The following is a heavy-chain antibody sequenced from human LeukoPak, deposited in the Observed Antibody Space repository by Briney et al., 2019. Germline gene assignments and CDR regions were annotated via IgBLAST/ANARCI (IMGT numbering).Heavy chain of an antibody. D-gene: IGHD2-8*02. CDR1: GFIFSPYW. Sequence: GGSLRLSCAASGFIFSPYWVTWVRQAPGMGLEWVANMKEDGGEKFYVDSVRGRFTISRDNAKNSVYLQMNSLRVEDTGVYYCTRVRTEWYIDLWGRGTLVTVST. V-gene: IGHV3-7*01. J-gene: IGHJ2*01. CDR3: TRVRTEWYIDL. CDR2: MKEDGGEK.